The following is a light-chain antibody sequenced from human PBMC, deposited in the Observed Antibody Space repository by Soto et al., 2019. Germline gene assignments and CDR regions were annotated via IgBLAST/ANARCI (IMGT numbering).Light chain of an antibody. J-gene: IGKJ4*01. V-gene: IGKV1-39*01. Sequence: DIQMTQSPSSLSASVGDRVTITCRASQSISSSLNWYQHKPGKAPKVLIYAASTLQSGVPSRFSGGGSGTDFTLTISSLQPEDFATYYCQQSYSIPLTFGGGIKVEIK. CDR1: QSISSS. CDR3: QQSYSIPLT. CDR2: AAS.